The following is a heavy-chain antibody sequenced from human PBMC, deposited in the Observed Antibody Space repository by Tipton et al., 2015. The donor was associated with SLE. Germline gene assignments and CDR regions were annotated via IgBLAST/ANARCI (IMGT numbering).Heavy chain of an antibody. D-gene: IGHD6-19*01. CDR2: IYHSGST. J-gene: IGHJ4*02. CDR3: ARDRGSGWYN. Sequence: TLSLTCTVSGGSISSGSYYWGWIRQPPGKGLEWIGSIYHSGSTYYNPSLKSRVTISVDTSKNQFSLKLSSVTAADTAVYYCARDRGSGWYNWGQGTLVTVSS. V-gene: IGHV4-39*07. CDR1: GGSISSGSYY.